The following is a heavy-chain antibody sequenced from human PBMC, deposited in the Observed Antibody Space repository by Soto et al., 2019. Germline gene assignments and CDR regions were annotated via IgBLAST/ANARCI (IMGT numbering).Heavy chain of an antibody. CDR2: ISASGGST. Sequence: GGSLRLSCAASGFTFISYAMSWVRQAPWKGLEWVSAISASGGSTYYADSVKGRFTISRDNSKNTLYLQMNSLSAEDTAVYYCAKIRGRYYYYGMDVWGQGTTVTVSS. J-gene: IGHJ6*01. CDR3: AKIRGRYYYYGMDV. CDR1: GFTFISYA. D-gene: IGHD2-15*01. V-gene: IGHV3-23*01.